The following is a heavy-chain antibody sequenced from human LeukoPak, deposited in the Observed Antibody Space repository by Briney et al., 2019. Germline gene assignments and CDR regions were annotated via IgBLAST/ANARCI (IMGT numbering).Heavy chain of an antibody. Sequence: GGSLRLSCAASGFTFSDYYMSWIRQAPGKGLEWLSYISSSGTTIYYADSVKGRFTISRDNAKNSLYLQMNSLRAEDTAVYYCAKDDDGDYVNYFDYWGQGTLVTVSS. J-gene: IGHJ4*02. CDR1: GFTFSDYY. CDR2: ISSSGTTI. D-gene: IGHD4-17*01. V-gene: IGHV3-11*01. CDR3: AKDDDGDYVNYFDY.